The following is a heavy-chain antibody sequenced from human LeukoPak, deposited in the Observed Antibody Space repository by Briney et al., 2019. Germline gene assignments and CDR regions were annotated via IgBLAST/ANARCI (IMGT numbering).Heavy chain of an antibody. V-gene: IGHV4-4*07. Sequence: SETLSLTCTVSGGSISSYYWSWIRQPAGKGLEWIGRIYTSRSTNYNPSLKSRVTMSVDTSKNQFSLKLSSVTAADTAVYYCARERCSGGSCYLAELYYFDYWGQGTLVTVSS. CDR1: GGSISSYY. CDR3: ARERCSGGSCYLAELYYFDY. D-gene: IGHD2-15*01. J-gene: IGHJ4*02. CDR2: IYTSRST.